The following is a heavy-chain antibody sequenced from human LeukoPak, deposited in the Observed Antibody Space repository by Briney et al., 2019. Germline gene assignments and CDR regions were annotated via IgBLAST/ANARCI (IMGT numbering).Heavy chain of an antibody. CDR2: ISHSGST. Sequence: SETLSVTCAVYGGSFNVYHWRWIRQPPGKGLEWIGEISHSGSTNYNPSLMSRVTVSADTSKKQFSLNLSSVTAADTAVYYCALVVDYSGSGTYLVDYWGQGTLDTVSS. CDR1: GGSFNVYH. V-gene: IGHV4-34*01. D-gene: IGHD3-10*01. J-gene: IGHJ4*02. CDR3: ALVVDYSGSGTYLVDY.